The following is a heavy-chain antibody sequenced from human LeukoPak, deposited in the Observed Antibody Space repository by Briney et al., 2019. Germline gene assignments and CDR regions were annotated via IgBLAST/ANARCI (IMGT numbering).Heavy chain of an antibody. CDR1: GFTFSSYA. D-gene: IGHD3-10*01. CDR2: ISGSGDTT. V-gene: IGHV3-23*01. J-gene: IGHJ4*02. Sequence: GGSLRLSCATSGFTFSSYALTWVRQAPGMGLEWVSAISGSGDTTYYADSVKGRFTISRDNSKNTLYLQMNSLRAEDTAVYYCARGNYYGQDYWGQGTLVTVSS. CDR3: ARGNYYGQDY.